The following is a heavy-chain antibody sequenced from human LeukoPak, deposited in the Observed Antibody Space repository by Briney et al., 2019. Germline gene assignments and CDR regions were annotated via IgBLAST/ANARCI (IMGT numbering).Heavy chain of an antibody. Sequence: PGGSLRLSCAASGSTVSSNYMSWVRQAPGKGLEWVSVIYSGGSTYHADSAKGRFTISRDNSKNTLYLQMHSLRAEDTAVYYCARTWGVYQRWFDPWGQGTLVTVSS. CDR2: IYSGGST. CDR1: GSTVSSNY. D-gene: IGHD5/OR15-5a*01. V-gene: IGHV3-53*01. J-gene: IGHJ5*02. CDR3: ARTWGVYQRWFDP.